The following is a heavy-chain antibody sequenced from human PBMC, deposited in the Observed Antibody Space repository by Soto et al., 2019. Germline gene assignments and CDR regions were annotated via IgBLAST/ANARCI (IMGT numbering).Heavy chain of an antibody. V-gene: IGHV3-48*02. CDR1: GFTFSRYR. J-gene: IGHJ4*02. D-gene: IGHD5-12*01. CDR3: ARYSGYVE. CDR2: ISSSSRTI. Sequence: EVQLVESGGGLVQPGGSLRLSCAASGFTFSRYRMNWVRQAPGKGLEWVSYISSSSRTIYYADSVKGRSTISRDNAKNSLYMQMNSLRDEDKAVYYCARYSGYVEWGQGTLVTVSS.